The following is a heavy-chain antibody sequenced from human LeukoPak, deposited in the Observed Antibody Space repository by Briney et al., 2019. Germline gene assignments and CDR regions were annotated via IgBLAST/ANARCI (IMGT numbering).Heavy chain of an antibody. CDR1: GGSISSGSYY. V-gene: IGHV4-61*02. Sequence: SQTLSLTCTVSGGSISSGSYYWSWIWQPAGKGLEWIGRIYTSGSTNYNPTLKSRDTISVDPYKNQCSLKLSSVTPADTAVYYCARSAPLDYSNVYFDYWGQGTLVTVSS. CDR2: IYTSGST. CDR3: ARSAPLDYSNVYFDY. D-gene: IGHD4-11*01. J-gene: IGHJ4*02.